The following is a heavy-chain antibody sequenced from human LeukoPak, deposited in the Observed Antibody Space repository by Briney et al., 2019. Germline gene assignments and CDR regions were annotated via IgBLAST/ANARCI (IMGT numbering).Heavy chain of an antibody. CDR3: ARSIRGYYFDY. Sequence: SETLSLTCTVSGGSISSGNYYWSWTRQPPGKGLEWIGYIYYSGNTYYNPSLKSRVTISGDTSKNQFSLKLSSVSAADTAVYYCARSIRGYYFDYWGQGTLVTISS. D-gene: IGHD3-10*01. CDR2: IYYSGNT. J-gene: IGHJ4*02. CDR1: GGSISSGNYY. V-gene: IGHV4-30-4*01.